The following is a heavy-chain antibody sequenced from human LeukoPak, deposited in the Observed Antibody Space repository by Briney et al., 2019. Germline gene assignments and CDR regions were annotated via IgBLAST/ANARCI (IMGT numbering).Heavy chain of an antibody. J-gene: IGHJ4*02. CDR3: ARVRNLGSGLDY. V-gene: IGHV4-34*01. CDR2: INHSGST. CDR1: GVSFSGYY. Sequence: KPSETLSLTCAVYGVSFSGYYWSWVRQPPGKGLEWVGEINHSGSTNYNPSLKSRVTISVDTSKNQFSLKLSSVTAADTAVYYCARVRNLGSGLDYWGQGTLVTVSS. D-gene: IGHD1-14*01.